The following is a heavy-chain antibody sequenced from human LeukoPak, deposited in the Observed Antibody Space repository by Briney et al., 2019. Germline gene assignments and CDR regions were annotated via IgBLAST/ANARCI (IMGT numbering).Heavy chain of an antibody. CDR2: IYYSGST. V-gene: IGHV4-59*01. D-gene: IGHD4-17*01. CDR3: ARGDGDYVSY. J-gene: IGHJ4*02. Sequence: SETLSLTCTVSGGSISSYYWRWIRQPPGKGLEWIGYIYYSGSTNYNPSLKSRVTISVDTSKNQFSLKLSSVTAADTAVYYCARGDGDYVSYWGQGTLVTVSS. CDR1: GGSISSYY.